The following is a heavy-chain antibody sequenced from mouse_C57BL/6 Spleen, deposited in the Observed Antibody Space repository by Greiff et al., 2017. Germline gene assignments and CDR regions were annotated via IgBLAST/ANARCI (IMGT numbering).Heavy chain of an antibody. V-gene: IGHV1-61*01. D-gene: IGHD2-4*01. Sequence: VQLQQPGAELVRPGSSVKLSCKASGYTFTSYWMDWVKQRPGQGLEWIGNIYPSDSETHYNQKFKDKATLTVDKSSSTAYMQLSSLTSEDSAVYYCARSLYYDYDEEDYYARDYWGQGTSVTVSS. CDR1: GYTFTSYW. CDR3: ARSLYYDYDEEDYYARDY. J-gene: IGHJ4*01. CDR2: IYPSDSET.